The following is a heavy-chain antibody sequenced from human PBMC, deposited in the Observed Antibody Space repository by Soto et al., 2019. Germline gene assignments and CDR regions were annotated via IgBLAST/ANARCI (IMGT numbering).Heavy chain of an antibody. CDR2: IYHTGST. CDR3: ARDLVCGTNGVCSSFDY. CDR1: GGSIASIYH. V-gene: IGHV4-38-2*02. J-gene: IGHJ4*02. Sequence: PSETLSLTCAVSGGSIASIYHWAWIRQTPGRGLEWVASIYHTGSTYYHPSLKSRVTISVDTSKNQFSVNIGSVTAADSAVYYCARDLVCGTNGVCSSFDYWGQGTLVTVSS. D-gene: IGHD2-8*01.